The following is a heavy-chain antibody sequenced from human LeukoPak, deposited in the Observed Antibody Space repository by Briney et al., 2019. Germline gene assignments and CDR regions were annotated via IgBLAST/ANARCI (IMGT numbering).Heavy chain of an antibody. CDR2: TLDSGYST. V-gene: IGHV3-23*01. CDR1: GFTFSSYA. D-gene: IGHD3-16*01. J-gene: IGHJ6*03. Sequence: GGSLRLSCAASGFTFSSYAMSWVRQAPGKGLEWVSGTLDSGYSTYYANSVKGRFTISRDNSNNTLYLQMNSLRAEDTAVYYCAKLGGHPLHNYYVGVWGKGTTVAVSS. CDR3: AKLGGHPLHNYYVGV.